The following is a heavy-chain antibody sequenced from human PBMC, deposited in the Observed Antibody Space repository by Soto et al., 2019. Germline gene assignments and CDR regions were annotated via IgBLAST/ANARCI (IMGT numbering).Heavy chain of an antibody. V-gene: IGHV4-34*01. CDR2: INHSGST. D-gene: IGHD2-15*01. CDR1: GGSFSGYY. Sequence: PSETLSLMCAGYGGSFSGYYWSWIRQPPGKGLEWIGEINHSGSTNYNPSLKSRVTISVDTSKNQFSLKLSSVTAADTAVYYCARGVYCSGGSCHYINWFDPWGQGTLVTVSS. CDR3: ARGVYCSGGSCHYINWFDP. J-gene: IGHJ5*02.